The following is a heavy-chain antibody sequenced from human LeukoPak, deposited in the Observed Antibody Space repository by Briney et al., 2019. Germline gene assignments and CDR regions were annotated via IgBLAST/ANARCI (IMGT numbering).Heavy chain of an antibody. CDR2: INHSGST. CDR3: AREWGSGVRAFDI. D-gene: IGHD3-10*01. J-gene: IGHJ3*02. V-gene: IGHV4-34*01. CDR1: GGSFSGYY. Sequence: PSETLSLTCAVYGGSFSGYYWSWIRQPPGKGLEWIGEINHSGSTNYNPSLKSRVTISVDTSKNQFSLKLSSVTAADTAVYYCAREWGSGVRAFDIWGQGTMVTVSS.